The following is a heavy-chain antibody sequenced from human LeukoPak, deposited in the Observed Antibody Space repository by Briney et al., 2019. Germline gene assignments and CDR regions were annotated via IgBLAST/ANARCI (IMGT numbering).Heavy chain of an antibody. D-gene: IGHD3-3*01. Sequence: SETLSLTCTVSGGSISSGGYYWSWIRQPPGKGLEWIGYVYHSGSTYYNPSLKSRVTISVNRSKNQFSLKLSSVTAADTAVYYCARDPYYDFWSGPDAFDIWGQGTMVTVSS. CDR2: VYHSGST. CDR1: GGSISSGGYY. CDR3: ARDPYYDFWSGPDAFDI. J-gene: IGHJ3*02. V-gene: IGHV4-30-2*01.